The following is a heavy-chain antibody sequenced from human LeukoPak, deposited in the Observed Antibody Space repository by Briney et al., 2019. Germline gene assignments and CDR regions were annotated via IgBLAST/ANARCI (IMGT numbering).Heavy chain of an antibody. D-gene: IGHD6-13*01. J-gene: IGHJ4*02. CDR1: GFTFSSYA. CDR3: ARGYSSSWSSFDY. Sequence: GGSLRLSCAASGFTFSSYAMHWVRQAPGKGLGWVAVISYDGSNKYYADSVKGRFTISRDNSKNTLYLQMNSLRAEDTAVYYCARGYSSSWSSFDYWGQGTLVTVSS. V-gene: IGHV3-30*04. CDR2: ISYDGSNK.